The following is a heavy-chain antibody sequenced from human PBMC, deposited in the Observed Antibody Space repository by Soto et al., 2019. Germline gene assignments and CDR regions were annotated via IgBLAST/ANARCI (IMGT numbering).Heavy chain of an antibody. D-gene: IGHD2-15*01. CDR3: TSSSVSDIVVVAAASELDY. CDR1: GFTFKSNA. Sequence: PGGSLRLSCAASGFTFKSNAMHWVRQAPGKGLEWVAVISYDGSNKHYTDSVKGRFTISRDNSKNTLYLQMTGLRPEDTAVYYCTSSSVSDIVVVAAASELDYWGQGT. V-gene: IGHV3-30*04. J-gene: IGHJ4*02. CDR2: ISYDGSNK.